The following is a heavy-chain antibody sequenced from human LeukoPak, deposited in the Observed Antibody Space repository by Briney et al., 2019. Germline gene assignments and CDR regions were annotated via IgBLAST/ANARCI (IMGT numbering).Heavy chain of an antibody. J-gene: IGHJ4*02. D-gene: IGHD3-10*01. CDR2: IYHSGST. CDR3: ARGSGYYGSGSLLDFDY. Sequence: PSETLSLTCAVSGGSISSGGYSWSWIRQPPGKGLEWIRYIYHSGSTYYNPSLKSRVTISVDRSKNQFSLKLSSVTAADTAVYYCARGSGYYGSGSLLDFDYWGQGTLVTVSS. CDR1: GGSISSGGYS. V-gene: IGHV4-30-2*01.